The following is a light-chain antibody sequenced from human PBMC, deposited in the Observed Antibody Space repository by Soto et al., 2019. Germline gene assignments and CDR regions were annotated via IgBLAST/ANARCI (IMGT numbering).Light chain of an antibody. J-gene: IGLJ1*01. CDR2: EVT. Sequence: QSALTQPASVSGSPGQSITISCTGTNSDVGAYNYVSWYQQHPGKAPKLMIYEVTNRPSGVSDRFSGSKSGNTASLTISGLQAEDEADYYCGAYTSSNTRVFGTGTKVTVL. CDR1: NSDVGAYNY. CDR3: GAYTSSNTRV. V-gene: IGLV2-14*01.